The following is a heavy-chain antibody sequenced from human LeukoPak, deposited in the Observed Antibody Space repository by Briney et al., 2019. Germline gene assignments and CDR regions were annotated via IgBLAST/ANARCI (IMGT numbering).Heavy chain of an antibody. Sequence: SETLSLTCTVSGGSISSYYWNWIRQPPGKGLEWIGEINHSGSTNYNPSLKSRVTISVDTSKNQFSLKLSSVTAADTAVYYCARISRGYSGYDFDYWGQGTLVTVSS. CDR2: INHSGST. D-gene: IGHD5-12*01. V-gene: IGHV4-34*01. J-gene: IGHJ4*02. CDR1: GGSISSYY. CDR3: ARISRGYSGYDFDY.